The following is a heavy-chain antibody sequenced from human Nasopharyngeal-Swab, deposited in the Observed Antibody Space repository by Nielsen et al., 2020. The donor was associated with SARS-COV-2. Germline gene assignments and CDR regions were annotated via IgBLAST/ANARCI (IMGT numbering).Heavy chain of an antibody. CDR2: ISYDGSNK. Sequence: GESLKISCAASGFTFSSYAMHWVRQAPGKGLEWVAFISYDGSNKYYADSVKGRFTVSRDNSKNTLYLQMNSLRAEDTAVYYCAKGTGATYRAIDYWGQGTLVTASS. D-gene: IGHD1-26*01. CDR3: AKGTGATYRAIDY. CDR1: GFTFSSYA. J-gene: IGHJ4*02. V-gene: IGHV3-30-3*01.